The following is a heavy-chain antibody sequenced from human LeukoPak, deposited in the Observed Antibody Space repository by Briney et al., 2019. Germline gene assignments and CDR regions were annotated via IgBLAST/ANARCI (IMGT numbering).Heavy chain of an antibody. V-gene: IGHV4-34*01. J-gene: IGHJ4*02. CDR1: GGSFSGYY. CDR2: INHSGNT. D-gene: IGHD6-19*01. Sequence: SETLSLTCAVYGGSFSGYYWSWIRQPPGKGLEWIGEINHSGNTNYNPSLKSRVTISVDTSKNQFSLKLSSVTAADTAVYYCARVYRYSSGWYDDYWGQGTLVTVSS. CDR3: ARVYRYSSGWYDDY.